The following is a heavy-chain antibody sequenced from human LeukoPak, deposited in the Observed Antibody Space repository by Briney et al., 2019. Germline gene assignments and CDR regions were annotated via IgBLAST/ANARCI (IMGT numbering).Heavy chain of an antibody. V-gene: IGHV1-69*05. CDR3: ARSGYYYDSSGYYWFDP. J-gene: IGHJ5*02. CDR2: IIPSFGTA. CDR1: GGTFISYA. Sequence: ASVKVSCKASGGTFISYAISWVRQAPGQGREWVGGIIPSFGTANYAQKFQGRVTITTDESTSTAYMELSSLRSEDTAVYYCARSGYYYDSSGYYWFDPWGQGTLVTVSS. D-gene: IGHD3-22*01.